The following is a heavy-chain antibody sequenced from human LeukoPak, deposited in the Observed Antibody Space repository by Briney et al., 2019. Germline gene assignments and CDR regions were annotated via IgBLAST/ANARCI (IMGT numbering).Heavy chain of an antibody. Sequence: ASVKVSCKASGYTFTMYYIHWVRRAPGQGLEWMGMINPSDGATTYARRFQGRVTMTRDMSTTTVYMDLRSLRSDDTAVYFCTSEQKGGLSGSVGGLFASYYTYYYMDVWGRGTTVTVSS. CDR2: INPSDGAT. D-gene: IGHD3-16*01. J-gene: IGHJ6*03. CDR1: GYTFTMYY. V-gene: IGHV1-46*01. CDR3: TSEQKGGLSGSVGGLFASYYTYYYMDV.